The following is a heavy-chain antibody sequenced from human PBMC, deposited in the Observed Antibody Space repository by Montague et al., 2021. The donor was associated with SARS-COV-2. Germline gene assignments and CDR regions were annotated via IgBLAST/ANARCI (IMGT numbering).Heavy chain of an antibody. V-gene: IGHV4-4*07. D-gene: IGHD6-13*01. CDR2: VSASGST. Sequence: SQTLSLTCTVSGDSISYFYWSWIRQPAGKGLEWIGRVSASGSTNYNPSLNSRVTMSVDTSKKQFSLRLSPVTAADTAVYYCARDVVAAPGTFDYWGQGTL. CDR1: GDSISYFY. CDR3: ARDVVAAPGTFDY. J-gene: IGHJ4*02.